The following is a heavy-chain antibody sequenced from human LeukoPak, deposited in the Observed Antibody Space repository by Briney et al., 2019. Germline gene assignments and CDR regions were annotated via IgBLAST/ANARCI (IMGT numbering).Heavy chain of an antibody. Sequence: SETLSLTCTVSGGSISSYYWSWIRQPPGKGLEWIGYIYYSGSTKYNPSLKSRVTISVDTSKNQFSLKLSSVTAADTAVYYCARHLPRWGSDYWGQGTLVTVSS. J-gene: IGHJ4*02. D-gene: IGHD3-10*01. CDR2: IYYSGST. V-gene: IGHV4-59*08. CDR3: ARHLPRWGSDY. CDR1: GGSISSYY.